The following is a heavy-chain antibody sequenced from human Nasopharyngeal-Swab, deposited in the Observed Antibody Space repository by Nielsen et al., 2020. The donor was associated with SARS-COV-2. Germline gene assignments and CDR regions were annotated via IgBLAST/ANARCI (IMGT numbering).Heavy chain of an antibody. CDR2: IYPGDSDT. Sequence: GESLKISCKGSGYSFTSYWIGWVRQMHGKGLEWMGIIYPGDSDTRYSPSFQGQVTISADKSISTAYLQWSSLKASETAIYYCARRVGYCSGGSCDFDYWGQGTLVTVSS. CDR3: ARRVGYCSGGSCDFDY. CDR1: GYSFTSYW. D-gene: IGHD2-15*01. V-gene: IGHV5-51*01. J-gene: IGHJ4*02.